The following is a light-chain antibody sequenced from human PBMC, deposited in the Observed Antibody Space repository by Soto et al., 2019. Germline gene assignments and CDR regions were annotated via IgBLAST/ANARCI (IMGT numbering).Light chain of an antibody. CDR2: GAS. CDR3: QQYGSSGT. Sequence: ALAQSPVALSLSPWERATLSCRASQSVSTDLAWYQQKPGQAPRLLIYGASTRATGIPARFSGSGSGTDFTLTISRLEPEDFAVYYCQQYGSSGTFGQGTKVDIK. J-gene: IGKJ1*01. CDR1: QSVSTD. V-gene: IGKV3-20*01.